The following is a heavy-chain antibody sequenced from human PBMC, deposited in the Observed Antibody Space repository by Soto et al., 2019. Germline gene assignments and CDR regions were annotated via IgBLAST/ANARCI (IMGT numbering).Heavy chain of an antibody. J-gene: IGHJ2*01. CDR2: ISYDGSTK. CDR3: ARMEWGPWYFVL. Sequence: QVQLVESGGGVVQPGRSLRLSCEASGFTFSTSGMHWVRQAPGKGLDWVAVISYDGSTKYYADSLKGRFTISRDNSKNTLYLQMNSLSPEDTAVYYCARMEWGPWYFVLWGRGTLVIVSS. V-gene: IGHV3-30*03. D-gene: IGHD3-3*01. CDR1: GFTFSTSG.